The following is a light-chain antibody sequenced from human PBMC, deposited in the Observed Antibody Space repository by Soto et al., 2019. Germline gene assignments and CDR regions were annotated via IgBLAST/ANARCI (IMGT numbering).Light chain of an antibody. CDR1: TGAVTTSGFD. CDR2: RPN. V-gene: IGLV7-43*01. CDR3: LLCDGDAWV. J-gene: IGLJ3*02. Sequence: QAVVTQEPSLTVSPGGTVTLTCASSTGAVTTSGFDANWFKHKPGQTPRSLIYRPNNKHSWTPARFSGSLLGCKAALTLSGVQPEDEADYYCLLCDGDAWVFGGGTKVTVL.